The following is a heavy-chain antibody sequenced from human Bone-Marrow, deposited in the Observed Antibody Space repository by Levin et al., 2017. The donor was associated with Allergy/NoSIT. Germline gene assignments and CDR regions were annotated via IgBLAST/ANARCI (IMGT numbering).Heavy chain of an antibody. J-gene: IGHJ3*02. V-gene: IGHV4-59*01. CDR2: SYYSGSS. CDR1: GGSISRYY. CDR3: ASGYDTSGFGAFDI. D-gene: IGHD3-22*01. Sequence: LSQTLSLTCTVSGGSISRYYWSWIRRPPGKGLEWIGYSYYSGSSKYNPSLKSRVTISIDTSKNQFSLKLRSVTAADTAIYYCASGYDTSGFGAFDIWGQGTKVTVS.